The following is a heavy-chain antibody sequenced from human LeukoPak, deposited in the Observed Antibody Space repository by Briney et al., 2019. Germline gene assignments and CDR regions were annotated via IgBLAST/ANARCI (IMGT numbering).Heavy chain of an antibody. D-gene: IGHD3-22*01. CDR2: ISSSGTLT. Sequence: GGSLRLSCAASGFSFSTYEVIWVRQAPGGGLEWVSYISSSGTLTFYADSVKGRFTVSRDNAKNSLFLQMNSLSVEDTAVFYFARASLHDYGCSGYGYYFDYWGQGTLVPVSS. V-gene: IGHV3-48*03. CDR3: ARASLHDYGCSGYGYYFDY. J-gene: IGHJ4*02. CDR1: GFSFSTYE.